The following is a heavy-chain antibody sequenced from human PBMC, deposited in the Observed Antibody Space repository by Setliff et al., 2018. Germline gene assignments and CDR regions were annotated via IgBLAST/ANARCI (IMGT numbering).Heavy chain of an antibody. V-gene: IGHV4-39*01. J-gene: IGHJ4*02. CDR2: IYYRGDT. CDR3: ARTGTYRYFDY. Sequence: SETLSLTCTVSGASLSSGTYYWGWIRQPPGKGLEWIGRIYYRGDTYYNASLKGRLTISVDTAQNQFSLRLTSVTAADTAVYYCARTGTYRYFDYWGQGTRVTDSS. CDR1: GASLSSGTYY. D-gene: IGHD1-1*01.